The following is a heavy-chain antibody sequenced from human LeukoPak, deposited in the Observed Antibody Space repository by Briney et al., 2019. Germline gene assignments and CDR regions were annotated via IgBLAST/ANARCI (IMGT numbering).Heavy chain of an antibody. D-gene: IGHD6-6*01. CDR1: GFTFSSYE. V-gene: IGHV3-21*01. CDR3: ARDGHEFSSSYYFDY. Sequence: KSGGSLRLSCAASGFTFSSYEMNWVRQAPGKGLEWVSSISTSSSYVYYADLVKGRFTISRDNAKNSLYLQVNSLRAEDTAVYYCARDGHEFSSSYYFDYWAREPWSPSPQ. CDR2: ISTSSSYV. J-gene: IGHJ4*02.